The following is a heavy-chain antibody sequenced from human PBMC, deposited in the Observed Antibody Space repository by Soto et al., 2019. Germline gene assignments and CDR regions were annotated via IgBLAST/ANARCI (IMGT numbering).Heavy chain of an antibody. CDR2: ISYDGSDK. V-gene: IGHV3-30*03. Sequence: QVQLVESGGGVVQPGRSLRLSCAASGFTFSSYGMHWVRQAPGKGLEWVALISYDGSDKYYADSVKGRFTISRDKSKNTLYLQMNSLRVEDTAVYYCGAGQYFSDYWGQGTLVTFSS. D-gene: IGHD6-13*01. J-gene: IGHJ4*02. CDR3: GAGQYFSDY. CDR1: GFTFSSYG.